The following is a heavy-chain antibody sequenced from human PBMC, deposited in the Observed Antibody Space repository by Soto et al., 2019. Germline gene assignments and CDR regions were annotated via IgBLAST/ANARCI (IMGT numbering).Heavy chain of an antibody. CDR2: IDWDDDK. CDR1: GFSLSTSGMC. D-gene: IGHD6-13*01. Sequence: SGPTLVNPTPTLTLTCTFSGFSLSTSGMCVSWIRQPPGKALEWLARIDWDDDKYYSTSLKTRLTISKDTSKNQVVLTMTNMDPVDTATYYCARSQFGEQQLENYYYYYMDVWGKGTTVTV. CDR3: ARSQFGEQQLENYYYYYMDV. J-gene: IGHJ6*03. V-gene: IGHV2-70*11.